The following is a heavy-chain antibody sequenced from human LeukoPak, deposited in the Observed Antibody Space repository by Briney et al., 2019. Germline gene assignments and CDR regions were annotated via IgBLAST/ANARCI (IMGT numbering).Heavy chain of an antibody. CDR2: INPNSGGT. V-gene: IGHV1-2*02. J-gene: IGHJ4*02. Sequence: ASVKVSCKASGYTFTGYYMHWVRQAPGQGLEWMGWINPNSGGTVYAREFQGRVAMTRDTSISTAYMELSRLKSDDTAVYYCARGDYRSGYYYDDYWGQGTLVTVSS. CDR1: GYTFTGYY. D-gene: IGHD3-22*01. CDR3: ARGDYRSGYYYDDY.